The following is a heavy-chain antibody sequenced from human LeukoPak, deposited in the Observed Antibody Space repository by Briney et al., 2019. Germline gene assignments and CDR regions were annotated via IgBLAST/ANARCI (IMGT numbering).Heavy chain of an antibody. CDR3: ARKDYDFDFFYFDY. D-gene: IGHD3-3*01. V-gene: IGHV1-18*01. J-gene: IGHJ4*02. Sequence: GASVKVSCKASGYTFTSYGISWVRQAPGQGLEWMGWISAYNGNTNYAQELQGRVTMTTDTSTSTAYMELRSLRSDDTAVYYCARKDYDFDFFYFDYWGQGTLVTVSS. CDR2: ISAYNGNT. CDR1: GYTFTSYG.